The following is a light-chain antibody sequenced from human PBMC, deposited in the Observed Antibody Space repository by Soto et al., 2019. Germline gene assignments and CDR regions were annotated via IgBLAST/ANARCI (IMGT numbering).Light chain of an antibody. CDR3: AAWDDSLNSWV. CDR2: SNN. CDR1: SSHIGSNT. Sequence: QSVLTQPPSASGTPGQRVTISCSGSSSHIGSNTVNWYQQLPGTAPKLLIYSNNQRPSRVPDRFSGSKSGTSASLAISGLQSEDEVDYYCAAWDDSLNSWVFGGGTKLTVL. J-gene: IGLJ3*02. V-gene: IGLV1-44*01.